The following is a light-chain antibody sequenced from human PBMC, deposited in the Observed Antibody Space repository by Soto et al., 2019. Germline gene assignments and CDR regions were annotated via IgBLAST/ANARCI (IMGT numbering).Light chain of an antibody. CDR2: DAS. V-gene: IGKV1-33*01. CDR3: QQYANLPFT. J-gene: IGKJ3*01. Sequence: DIQMTQSPSSLSASVRDRVTITCQASQDISNYLNWYQHKPGKAPKLLICDASNLEPGVPSRVSGSGSGTDFTFTISSLQPEDIATYYCQQYANLPFTFGPGTKVDIK. CDR1: QDISNY.